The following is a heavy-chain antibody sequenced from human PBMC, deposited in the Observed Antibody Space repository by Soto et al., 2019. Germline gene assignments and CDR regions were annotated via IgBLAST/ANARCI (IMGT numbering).Heavy chain of an antibody. CDR1: GFTFSSYA. CDR2: ISGSGGST. CDR3: AKIPPGYSYGYFYFDY. Sequence: EVQLLESGGGLVQPGGSLRLSCAASGFTFSSYAMSWVRQAPGKGLEWVSAISGSGGSTYYADSVKGRFTISRDNSKNTLYLQMNSLRAEDTAVYYCAKIPPGYSYGYFYFDYWGHATLVTVSS. V-gene: IGHV3-23*01. D-gene: IGHD5-18*01. J-gene: IGHJ4*01.